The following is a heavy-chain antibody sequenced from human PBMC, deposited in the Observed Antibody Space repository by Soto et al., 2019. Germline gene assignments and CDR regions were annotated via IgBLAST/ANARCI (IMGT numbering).Heavy chain of an antibody. Sequence: ASVKVSCKASGYTFTSYGISWVRQAPGQGLEWMGWISAYNGNTNYAQKLQGRVTMTTDTSTSTAYMELRSLRSDDTAVYYCARGGEKIRGGIVVVPAATRRYFDYWGQGTLVTVSS. CDR2: ISAYNGNT. V-gene: IGHV1-18*01. CDR3: ARGGEKIRGGIVVVPAATRRYFDY. D-gene: IGHD2-2*01. J-gene: IGHJ4*02. CDR1: GYTFTSYG.